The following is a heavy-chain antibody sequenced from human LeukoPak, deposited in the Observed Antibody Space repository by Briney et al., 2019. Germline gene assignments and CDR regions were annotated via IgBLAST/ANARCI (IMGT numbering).Heavy chain of an antibody. CDR3: ARGSPTYYDFWSGYYRGYYFDY. CDR2: ISYSGTT. Sequence: SETLSLTCTVSGGSISSYYWSWIRQPPGKGLEWIGYISYSGTTTYYNPSLKSRVTISVDTSKNQFSLKLSSVTAADTAVYYCARGSPTYYDFWSGYYRGYYFDYWGQGTLVTVSS. J-gene: IGHJ4*02. V-gene: IGHV4-59*12. CDR1: GGSISSYY. D-gene: IGHD3-3*01.